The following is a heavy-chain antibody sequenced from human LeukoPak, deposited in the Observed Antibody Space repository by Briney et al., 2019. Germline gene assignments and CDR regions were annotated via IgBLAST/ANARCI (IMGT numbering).Heavy chain of an antibody. CDR2: IRYDGSNK. J-gene: IGHJ4*02. CDR3: AKDAAPSVGAGYFDY. Sequence: SGGSLRLSCGASGFTFSSYGMHWVRQAPGKGLEWVAFIRYDGSNKYYADSVKGRFTISRDNSKNTLYLQMNSLRAEDTAVYYCAKDAAPSVGAGYFDYWGQGTLVTVSS. D-gene: IGHD1-26*01. CDR1: GFTFSSYG. V-gene: IGHV3-30*02.